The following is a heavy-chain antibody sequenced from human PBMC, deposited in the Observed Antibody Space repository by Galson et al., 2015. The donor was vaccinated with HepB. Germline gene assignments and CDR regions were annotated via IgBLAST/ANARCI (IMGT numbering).Heavy chain of an antibody. J-gene: IGHJ3*02. Sequence: SLRLSCAASGFTVSSNYMSWVRQAPGKGLEWVSVIYSGGSTYYADSVKGRFTISRDNSKNTLYLQMNSLRAEDTAVYYCAREWVYSSSWSYGAFDIWGQGTMVTVSS. D-gene: IGHD6-13*01. CDR1: GFTVSSNY. CDR2: IYSGGST. CDR3: AREWVYSSSWSYGAFDI. V-gene: IGHV3-66*01.